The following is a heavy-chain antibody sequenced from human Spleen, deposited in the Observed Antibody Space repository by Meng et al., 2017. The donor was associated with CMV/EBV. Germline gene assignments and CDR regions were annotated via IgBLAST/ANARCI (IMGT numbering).Heavy chain of an antibody. V-gene: IGHV1-2*02. CDR1: FSDSY. D-gene: IGHD2-8*01. Sequence: FSDSYIYWVRQAPGQGLEWMGWINPDSGGAKYAQRFQGRVTMTRDTSIRTAYMELSRLRSDDTAVYYCARIPYCTNGVCYPYWYFDLWGRGTLVTVSS. CDR3: ARIPYCTNGVCYPYWYFDL. CDR2: INPDSGGA. J-gene: IGHJ2*01.